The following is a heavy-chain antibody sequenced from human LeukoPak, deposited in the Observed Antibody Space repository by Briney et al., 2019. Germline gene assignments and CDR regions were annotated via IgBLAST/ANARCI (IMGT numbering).Heavy chain of an antibody. CDR3: ARTYGSGSYFDY. Sequence: SGPALVKPTQTLTLTCTFSGFSLSTSGMCVSWIRHPPGKALEWLARIDWDDDKYYSTSLKTRLTISKDTSKNQVVLTMTNMDPVDTATYYCARTYGSGSYFDYWGQGTLVTVSS. CDR2: IDWDDDK. D-gene: IGHD3-10*01. CDR1: GFSLSTSGMC. J-gene: IGHJ4*02. V-gene: IGHV2-70*11.